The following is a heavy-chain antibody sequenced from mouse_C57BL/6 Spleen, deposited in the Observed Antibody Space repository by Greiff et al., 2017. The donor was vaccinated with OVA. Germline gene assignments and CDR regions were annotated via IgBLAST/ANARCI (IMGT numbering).Heavy chain of an antibody. D-gene: IGHD2-3*01. Sequence: VHLVESGAELVRPGASVTLSCKASGYTFTDYEMHWVKQTPVHGLEWIGAIDPETGGTAYNQKFKGKAILTADKSSSTAYMELRSLTSEDSAVYYCTRWLLREDYYAMDYWGQGTSVTVSS. J-gene: IGHJ4*01. CDR1: GYTFTDYE. CDR2: IDPETGGT. V-gene: IGHV1-15*01. CDR3: TRWLLREDYYAMDY.